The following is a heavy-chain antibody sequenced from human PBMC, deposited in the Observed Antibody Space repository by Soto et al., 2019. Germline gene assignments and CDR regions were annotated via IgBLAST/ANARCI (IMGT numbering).Heavy chain of an antibody. J-gene: IGHJ5*02. CDR3: EREGFGYQLLFSHWFDP. D-gene: IGHD2-2*01. CDR2: INSDGSST. CDR1: GFRFSSYW. Sequence: GGSLRLSCAASGFRFSSYWMHWVRQAPGKGLVWVSRINSDGSSTRYADSVKGRFTISRDNAKNTVYLQMNSLRAEDTAVYYCEREGFGYQLLFSHWFDPWGQGTLVTVSS. V-gene: IGHV3-74*01.